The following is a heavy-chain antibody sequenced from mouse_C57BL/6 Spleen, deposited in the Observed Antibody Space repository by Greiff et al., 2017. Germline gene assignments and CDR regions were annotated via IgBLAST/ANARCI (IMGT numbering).Heavy chain of an antibody. D-gene: IGHD1-1*01. CDR2: IYPGDGDT. Sequence: VQLQQSGPELVKPGASVKISCKASGYAFSSSWMNWVKQRPGQGLEWIGRIYPGDGDTNYNGKFKGKATLTADKSSSTAYMQLSSLTSEDSAVYFCARLYYYGSWAMDYWGQGTSVTVSS. V-gene: IGHV1-82*01. CDR1: GYAFSSSW. J-gene: IGHJ4*01. CDR3: ARLYYYGSWAMDY.